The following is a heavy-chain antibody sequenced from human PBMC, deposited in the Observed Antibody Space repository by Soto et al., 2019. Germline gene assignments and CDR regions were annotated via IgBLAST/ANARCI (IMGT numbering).Heavy chain of an antibody. J-gene: IGHJ4*02. CDR1: GGTFSSYA. Sequence: QVQLVQSGAEVKKPGSSVKVSCKASGGTFSSYAISWVRQAPGQGLEWMGGIIPIFGTANYAQKFQGRVTITADESTSTAYMELRSLRSEDTAVYYCARGEGEYYDSSGYYLDYWGQGTLVTVSS. CDR2: IIPIFGTA. D-gene: IGHD3-22*01. V-gene: IGHV1-69*12. CDR3: ARGEGEYYDSSGYYLDY.